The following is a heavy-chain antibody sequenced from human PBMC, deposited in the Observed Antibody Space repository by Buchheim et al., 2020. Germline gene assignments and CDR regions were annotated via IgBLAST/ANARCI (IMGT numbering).Heavy chain of an antibody. D-gene: IGHD1-14*01. J-gene: IGHJ6*02. CDR1: GFTFSSYS. Sequence: EVQLVESGGGLVKPGRSLRLSCAASGFTFSSYSMNWVRQAPGKGLEWVSSISSSSSYIYYADSVKGRFTISRDNAKNSLSLQMNSLRAEDTAVYYCARDSYPFDHPYGMDVWGQGTT. CDR3: ARDSYPFDHPYGMDV. V-gene: IGHV3-21*01. CDR2: ISSSSSYI.